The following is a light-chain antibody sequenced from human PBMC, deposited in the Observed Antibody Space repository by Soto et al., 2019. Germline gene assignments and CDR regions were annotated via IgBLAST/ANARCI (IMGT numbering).Light chain of an antibody. J-gene: IGLJ1*01. CDR1: SSNIGNNY. CDR2: DNN. Sequence: QSVLTQPPSVSAAPGQTVTISCSGSSSNIGNNYVSCYQQLPGTAPKLLIYDNNKRPSRIPDRFSGSESGTSATLGITGFQTEDEADYYCGTCDSSLSSNHVFGTGTKLTVL. CDR3: GTCDSSLSSNHV. V-gene: IGLV1-51*01.